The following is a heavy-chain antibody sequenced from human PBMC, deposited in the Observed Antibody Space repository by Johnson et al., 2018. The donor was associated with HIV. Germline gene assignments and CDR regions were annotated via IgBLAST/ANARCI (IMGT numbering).Heavy chain of an antibody. D-gene: IGHD3-22*01. CDR1: GFTFDDYA. CDR2: ISYDGSNN. J-gene: IGHJ3*02. V-gene: IGHV3-30*04. Sequence: QVQLVESGGGLVQPGRSLRLSCAASGFTFDDYAMHWVRQAPGKGLEWVAVISYDGSNNYYTDSVQGRFTISRDNSKNTLYLQMNSLRAEDTAVYYCARGVGLVDGMIVDAFDIWGQGTMVTVSS. CDR3: ARGVGLVDGMIVDAFDI.